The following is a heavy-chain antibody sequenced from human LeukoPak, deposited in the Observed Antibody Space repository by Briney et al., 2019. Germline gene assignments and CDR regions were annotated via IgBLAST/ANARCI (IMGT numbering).Heavy chain of an antibody. V-gene: IGHV3-7*01. J-gene: IGHJ6*02. CDR1: GFTFSNYW. CDR2: IKQDGSQT. Sequence: PGGSLRLSCAASGFTFSNYWMPWVRQAPGQGLEWVANIKQDGSQTYYVDSVKGRFTISRDNAKNSLYLQMNSLRPEDTAVYYCARARGLGDYYFYYGMDVWGQGTTVTVSS. D-gene: IGHD3/OR15-3a*01. CDR3: ARARGLGDYYFYYGMDV.